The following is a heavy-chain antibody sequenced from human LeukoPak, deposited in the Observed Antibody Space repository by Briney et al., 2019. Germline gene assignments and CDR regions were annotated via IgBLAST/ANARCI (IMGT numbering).Heavy chain of an antibody. CDR1: GFTFSSYW. CDR3: ATDGYTYGYLS. D-gene: IGHD5-18*01. Sequence: GGSLRLSCAASGFTFSSYWMHWVRQAPGKGLVWVSRISSDGSTTSYADSVKGRFTISRDNAKNTLYLQMNSLRAEDTAVFYCATDGYTYGYLSWGQGTLVTVSS. J-gene: IGHJ5*02. V-gene: IGHV3-74*01. CDR2: ISSDGSTT.